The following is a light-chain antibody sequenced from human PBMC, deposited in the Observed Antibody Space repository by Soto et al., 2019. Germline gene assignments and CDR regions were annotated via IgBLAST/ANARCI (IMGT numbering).Light chain of an antibody. CDR2: GAS. V-gene: IGKV3-11*01. CDR3: QQRSNCPT. CDR1: QSVSSY. J-gene: IGKJ4*01. Sequence: EIVLTQSPATLSLSPGERATLSCRASQSVSSYLAWYQQKPGQAPRLLIYGASNRATGIPARFSGSGSGTDFTLTISSLEPEDFAVYYCQQRSNCPTFGGGTKVEIK.